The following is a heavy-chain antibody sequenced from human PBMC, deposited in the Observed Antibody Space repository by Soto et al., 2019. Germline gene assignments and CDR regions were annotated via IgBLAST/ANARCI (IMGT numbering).Heavy chain of an antibody. Sequence: PSETLSLTCTVSGGSILNGGHYWTWIRQHPGKGLEWIGKIFFSGNTHYNPAIKSRLTFSVDTTKNQFSLKLTSVTAADTAIYFCARDHAGGMLDVW. D-gene: IGHD2-15*01. CDR3: ARDHAGGMLDV. J-gene: IGHJ6*01. CDR1: GGSILNGGHY. CDR2: IFFSGNT. V-gene: IGHV4-31*03.